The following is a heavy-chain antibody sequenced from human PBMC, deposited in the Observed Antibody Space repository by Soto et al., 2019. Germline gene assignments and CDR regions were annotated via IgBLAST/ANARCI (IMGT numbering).Heavy chain of an antibody. CDR1: GGSISSSSYY. V-gene: IGHV4-39*01. Sequence: SETLSLTCTVSGGSISSSSYYWGWIRQPPGKGLEWIGSIYYSGSTYYNPSLKSRVTISVDTSKNQFSLKLSSVTAADTAVYYCARLGGAVAGTHFDYWGQGTLVTVSS. D-gene: IGHD6-19*01. CDR3: ARLGGAVAGTHFDY. J-gene: IGHJ4*02. CDR2: IYYSGST.